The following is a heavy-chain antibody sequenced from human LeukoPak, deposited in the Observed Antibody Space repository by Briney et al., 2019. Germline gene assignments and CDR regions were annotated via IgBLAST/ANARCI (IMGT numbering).Heavy chain of an antibody. D-gene: IGHD1-26*01. Sequence: GASVKVSCKASGYTFTSYDINWVRQATGQGLEWMGWMNPNSGNTGYAQKFQGRVTMTRNTSISTAYMELSSLRSEDTAVYYCARTRSPRFNWFDPWGQGTLVTVSS. CDR3: ARTRSPRFNWFDP. CDR1: GYTFTSYD. J-gene: IGHJ5*02. CDR2: MNPNSGNT. V-gene: IGHV1-8*01.